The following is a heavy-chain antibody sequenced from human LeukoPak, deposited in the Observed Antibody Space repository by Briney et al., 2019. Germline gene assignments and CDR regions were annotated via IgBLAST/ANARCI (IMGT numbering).Heavy chain of an antibody. CDR2: IYNSGHT. J-gene: IGHJ3*02. CDR1: GASISSYY. CDR3: ARDPSSYDILAGYVMDAFEI. Sequence: SETLSLTCTVSGASISSYYWSWIRQPPGKGLEWLGYIYNSGHTNYNPSVKSRVSMSVDTSRNQFSLKLSSVTAADTAVYYCARDPSSYDILAGYVMDAFEIWGQGTLVTVSS. D-gene: IGHD3-9*01. V-gene: IGHV4-59*12.